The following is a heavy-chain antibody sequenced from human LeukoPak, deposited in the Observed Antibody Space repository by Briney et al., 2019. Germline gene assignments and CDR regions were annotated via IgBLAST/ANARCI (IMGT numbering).Heavy chain of an antibody. V-gene: IGHV3-49*03. D-gene: IGHD6-6*01. CDR2: IRSKADGGTT. CDR3: ARDDRPSGHDFDY. J-gene: IGHJ4*02. CDR1: GFTYRDYN. Sequence: GGSLRLSCTASGFTYRDYNINWFRQAPGRGLEWVGFIRSKADGGTTEYAASVKGRFTISRDDSKNVAYLQINNLRAEDTALYYCARDDRPSGHDFDYWGQGTLVTVSS.